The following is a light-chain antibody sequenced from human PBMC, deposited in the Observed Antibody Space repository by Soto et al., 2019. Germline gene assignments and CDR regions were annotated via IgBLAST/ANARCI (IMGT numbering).Light chain of an antibody. Sequence: QAVVTQPPSVSGAPGQRVTISCTGTRSNIGTDYGVHWYQQLPGTAPKLLIYANHNRPSGVPDRFSGSKSGTSASLAITGLQAEDEADYYCQSFDSSLSTSIFGGGTKLTVL. V-gene: IGLV1-40*01. CDR1: RSNIGTDYG. CDR3: QSFDSSLSTSI. CDR2: ANH. J-gene: IGLJ2*01.